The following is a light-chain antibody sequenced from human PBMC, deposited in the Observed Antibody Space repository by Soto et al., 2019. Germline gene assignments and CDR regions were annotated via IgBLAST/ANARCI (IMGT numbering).Light chain of an antibody. J-gene: IGKJ2*01. CDR3: QQSSNLPYT. CDR2: AAS. CDR1: QTISSY. Sequence: DIQMTQSPSSLSASVGDRVTITCRASQTISSYLNWYQQNPGKATKLLIYAASSLQSGVPSRFSGSGSGADVTLTISSLQPEDFATYYCQQSSNLPYTFGQGTKLEIK. V-gene: IGKV1-39*01.